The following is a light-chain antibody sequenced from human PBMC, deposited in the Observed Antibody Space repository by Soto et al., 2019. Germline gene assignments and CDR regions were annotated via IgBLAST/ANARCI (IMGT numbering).Light chain of an antibody. CDR1: SGHSSYA. Sequence: QAVVTQSPSASASLGASVKLTCTLSSGHSSYAIAWHQQQPEKGPRYLMKLNSDGSHSKGDGIPDRFSGSSSGAERYLTISSLQSEDEADYYCQTWGTGKFGGGTKVTVL. CDR3: QTWGTGK. CDR2: LNSDGSH. J-gene: IGLJ2*01. V-gene: IGLV4-69*01.